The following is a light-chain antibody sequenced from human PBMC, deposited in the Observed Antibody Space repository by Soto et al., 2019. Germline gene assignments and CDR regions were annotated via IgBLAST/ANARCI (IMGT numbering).Light chain of an antibody. CDR2: GAS. V-gene: IGKV3D-15*01. Sequence: EIVMTQSPATLSVSPGERATLSCRASQSVSSNLAWYQQKPGQAPRLLIYGASTRATGIPARFSGSGSGTDFTLTISRLEPEDVAVYYCQQYGSSGTFGQGTKVDIK. J-gene: IGKJ1*01. CDR1: QSVSSN. CDR3: QQYGSSGT.